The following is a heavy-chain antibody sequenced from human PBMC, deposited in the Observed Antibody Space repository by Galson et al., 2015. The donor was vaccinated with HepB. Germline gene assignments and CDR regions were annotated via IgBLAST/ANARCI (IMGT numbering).Heavy chain of an antibody. CDR3: AKGLVGGVWPFDY. Sequence: SLRLSCAASGFTFSSYAMSCVRQAPGKGLEWVSAISGSGGSTYYADSVKGRFTISRDNSKNTLYLQMNSLRAEDTAVYYCAKGLVGGVWPFDYWGQGTLVTVSS. CDR1: GFTFSSYA. V-gene: IGHV3-23*01. J-gene: IGHJ4*02. CDR2: ISGSGGST. D-gene: IGHD3-10*01.